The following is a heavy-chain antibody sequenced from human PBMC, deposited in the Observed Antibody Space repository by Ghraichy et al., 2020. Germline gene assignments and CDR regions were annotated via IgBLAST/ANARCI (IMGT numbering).Heavy chain of an antibody. CDR3: ARMGSSSWYPRFDY. Sequence: ASVKVSCKASGYTFTGYYMHWVRQAPGQGLEWMGWINPNSGGTNYAQKFQGRVTMTRDTSISTAYMELSRLRSDDTAVYYCARMGSSSWYPRFDYWGQGTLVTVSS. D-gene: IGHD6-13*01. J-gene: IGHJ4*02. V-gene: IGHV1-2*02. CDR2: INPNSGGT. CDR1: GYTFTGYY.